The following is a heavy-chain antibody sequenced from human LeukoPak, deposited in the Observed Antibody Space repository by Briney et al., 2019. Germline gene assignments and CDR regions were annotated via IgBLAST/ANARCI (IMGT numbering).Heavy chain of an antibody. Sequence: GGSLRLSCAASGFTFSRYDMHWVRQPTGKGLEWVSAIGHAGDTYYPDSVKGRFTISRENARDSLYLHMNSLRAGDTAVYYCGRATLSSAVDFWGQGTLVTVSS. D-gene: IGHD2-2*01. CDR2: IGHAGDT. CDR3: GRATLSSAVDF. V-gene: IGHV3-13*01. CDR1: GFTFSRYD. J-gene: IGHJ4*02.